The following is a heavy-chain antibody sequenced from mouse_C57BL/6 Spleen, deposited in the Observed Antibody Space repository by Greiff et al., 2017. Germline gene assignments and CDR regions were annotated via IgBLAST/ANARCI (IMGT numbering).Heavy chain of an antibody. V-gene: IGHV1-15*01. D-gene: IGHD1-1*01. CDR3: TYYYGSSYAMDY. CDR1: GYTFTDYE. J-gene: IGHJ4*01. CDR2: IDPETGGT. Sequence: VQLQQSGAELVRPGASVTLSCKASGYTFTDYEMHWVKQTPVHGLEWIGAIDPETGGTAYNQKFKGKAILTADKSSSTAYMELRSLTSEDSAVYYCTYYYGSSYAMDYWGQGTSVTVSS.